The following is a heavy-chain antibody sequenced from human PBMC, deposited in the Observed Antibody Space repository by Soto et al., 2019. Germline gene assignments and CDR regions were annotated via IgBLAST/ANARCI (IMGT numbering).Heavy chain of an antibody. CDR2: ISYDESTT. CDR1: GFTFSRYW. Sequence: PGGSLRLSCAASGFTFSRYWMHWVRQAPGKGLVWVSRISYDESTTDYADSVKGRFTISRDSAKNTLYLQMNSLRAEDTAVYFCARGGANTAMAHDYWGQGTRVTVSS. CDR3: ARGGANTAMAHDY. D-gene: IGHD5-18*01. J-gene: IGHJ4*02. V-gene: IGHV3-74*01.